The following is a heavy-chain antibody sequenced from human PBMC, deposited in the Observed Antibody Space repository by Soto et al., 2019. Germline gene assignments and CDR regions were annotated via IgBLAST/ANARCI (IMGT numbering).Heavy chain of an antibody. D-gene: IGHD3-16*01. CDR3: AKEFYDHIWESNGEFDS. V-gene: IGHV3-30*18. CDR2: ISYDGTIK. J-gene: IGHJ4*02. CDR1: GFRFSDYG. Sequence: PGGSLRLSCAASGFRFSDYGMHWVRQVPGKGLEWVAMISYDGTIKDYVDSVKGRFTVSRDNSKNMLSLQMNSLRADDTAVYYCAKEFYDHIWESNGEFDSWGQGTPVTVSS.